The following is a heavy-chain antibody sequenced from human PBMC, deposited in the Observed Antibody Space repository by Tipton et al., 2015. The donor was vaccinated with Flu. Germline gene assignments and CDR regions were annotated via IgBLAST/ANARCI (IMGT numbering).Heavy chain of an antibody. CDR1: GGSISSYY. CDR2: IYYSGST. D-gene: IGHD6-19*01. J-gene: IGHJ6*03. V-gene: IGHV4-59*12. Sequence: TLSLTCTVSGGSISSYYWSWIRQPPGKGLEWIGYIYYSGSTNYNPSLRSRVTISVDTSKNQFSLKLSSVTAADTAVYYCARTSSGWYYYYYMDVWGQGTTVTVSS. CDR3: ARTSSGWYYYYYMDV.